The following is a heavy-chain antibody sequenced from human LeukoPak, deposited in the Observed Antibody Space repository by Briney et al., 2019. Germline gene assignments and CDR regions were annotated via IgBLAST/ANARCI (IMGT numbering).Heavy chain of an antibody. Sequence: SQTLSLTCAISGDSVSSNSVTWNWIRQSPSRGLEWLGRTYYRSTWYNDYAVSVRGRITVNPDTSKNQFSLQLNSVTPEDTAVYYCASGTSSSWRWDYWGQGTLVTVSS. CDR1: GDSVSSNSVT. J-gene: IGHJ4*02. CDR2: TYYRSTWYN. CDR3: ASGTSSSWRWDY. D-gene: IGHD6-13*01. V-gene: IGHV6-1*01.